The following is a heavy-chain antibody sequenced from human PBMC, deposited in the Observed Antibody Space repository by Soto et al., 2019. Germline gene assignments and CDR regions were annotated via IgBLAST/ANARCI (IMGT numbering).Heavy chain of an antibody. D-gene: IGHD4-17*01. CDR3: ARAYGLDAFDF. CDR1: GGTISSGGYY. J-gene: IGHJ3*01. CDR2: IFFTGST. Sequence: SETLSLTCTVSGGTISSGGYYWSWIRQLPGKGLEWIGFIFFTGSTSYNPSLKSRITMSIDTSKNQFSLKLSSVTAADTAVYYCARAYGLDAFDFWGQGTMVTVSS. V-gene: IGHV4-31*03.